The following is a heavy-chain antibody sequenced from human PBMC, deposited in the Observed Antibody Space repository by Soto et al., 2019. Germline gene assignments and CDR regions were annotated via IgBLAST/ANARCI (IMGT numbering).Heavy chain of an antibody. J-gene: IGHJ4*02. V-gene: IGHV1-3*01. D-gene: IGHD6-13*01. CDR3: ARDQVIAAAGTGGY. CDR1: GYTFTSYA. CDR2: INAGNGNT. Sequence: ASVKVSCKSSGYTFTSYAVHWVRQAPGQRLEWMGWINAGNGNTKYSQKFQGRVTITRDTSASTAYMELSSLRSEDTAVYYCARDQVIAAAGTGGYWGQGTLVTVSS.